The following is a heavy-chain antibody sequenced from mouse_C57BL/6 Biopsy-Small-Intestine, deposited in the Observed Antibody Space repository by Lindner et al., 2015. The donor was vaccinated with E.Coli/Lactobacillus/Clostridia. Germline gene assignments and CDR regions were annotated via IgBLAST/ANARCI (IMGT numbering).Heavy chain of an antibody. CDR2: ISAYNGNT. D-gene: IGHD2-13*01. V-gene: IGHV1-4*01. CDR3: ARDRDWNDRTIEY. J-gene: IGHJ4*01. Sequence: SVKVSCKASGYTFTSYGFTWMRQAPGQGLEWMGWISAYNGNTHYVQNFQGRVTMTTDTSTSTAYMELRSLRSDDTAVYYCARDRDWNDRTIEYWGQGTLVTVSS. CDR1: GYTFTSYG.